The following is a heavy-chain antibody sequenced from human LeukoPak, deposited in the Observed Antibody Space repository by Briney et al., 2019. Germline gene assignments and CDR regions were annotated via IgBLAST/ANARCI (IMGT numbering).Heavy chain of an antibody. CDR2: IRSKAYGGTT. J-gene: IGHJ4*02. V-gene: IGHV3-49*04. D-gene: IGHD3-16*01. CDR1: GFTSGDYA. Sequence: PGRSLRLSCTASGFTSGDYAMSWVRQAPGKGLEWVGFIRSKAYGGTTEYAASVKGRFTISRDDSKSIAYLQMNSLKTEDTAVYYCTRGLWGPPFDYWGQGTLVTVSS. CDR3: TRGLWGPPFDY.